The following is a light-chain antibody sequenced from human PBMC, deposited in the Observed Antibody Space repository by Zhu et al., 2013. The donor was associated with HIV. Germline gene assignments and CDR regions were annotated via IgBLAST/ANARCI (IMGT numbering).Light chain of an antibody. Sequence: QSVLTQPPSVSGAPGQRVTISCTGSSSNIGAGHAVQWYKQLPGTAPKLLMYGDDNRPSGVPDRFSGFKSVTSASLAIAGLQADDEADLYCQSYDNGLTGWVFGGGTKLTVL. J-gene: IGLJ3*02. CDR1: SSNIGAGHA. CDR3: QSYDNGLTGWV. CDR2: GDD. V-gene: IGLV1-40*01.